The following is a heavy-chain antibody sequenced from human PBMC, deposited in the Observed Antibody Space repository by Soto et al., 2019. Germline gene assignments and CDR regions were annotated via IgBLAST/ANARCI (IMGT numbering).Heavy chain of an antibody. V-gene: IGHV5-51*01. CDR2: IYPGDSDT. Sequence: GESLNISCKGSGYNFPSYWIGWVRQMSGKGLEWMGIIYPGDSDTRYSPSFQGQVTISADKSISTAYLHWSSLKASDSAIYYCARPSYSRSGMDVWGQGTTVTV. CDR3: ARPSYSRSGMDV. D-gene: IGHD6-13*01. J-gene: IGHJ6*02. CDR1: GYNFPSYW.